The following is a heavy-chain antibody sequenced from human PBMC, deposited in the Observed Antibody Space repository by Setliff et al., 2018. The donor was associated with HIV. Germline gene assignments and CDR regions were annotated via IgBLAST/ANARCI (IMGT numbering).Heavy chain of an antibody. CDR2: IRYDGSNK. D-gene: IGHD3-22*01. CDR1: GFTFNTYG. J-gene: IGHJ3*02. V-gene: IGHV3-30*02. CDR3: ARSLYDSSMNVI. Sequence: PGGSLRLSCAASGFTFNTYGMHWVRQAPGKGLEWVAFIRYDGSNKYYADSVKGRFTISRDNSKNTLYLQMNSLRAEDTAVYYCARSLYDSSMNVIWGQGTMVTVSS.